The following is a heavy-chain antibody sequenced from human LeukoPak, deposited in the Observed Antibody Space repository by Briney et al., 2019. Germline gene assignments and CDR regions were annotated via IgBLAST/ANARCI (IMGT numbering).Heavy chain of an antibody. V-gene: IGHV4-39*07. CDR3: ARVSEMKDAFDI. J-gene: IGHJ3*02. CDR2: LYYSGST. CDR1: GDSISSSSYY. Sequence: PSETLSLTCTVSGDSISSSSYYWGWIRQPPGKGLESIGSLYYSGSTYYNPSLKSRVTISVDTSKTQFSLKLSSVTAADTAVYYCARVSEMKDAFDIWGQGTMVTVSS. D-gene: IGHD1-14*01.